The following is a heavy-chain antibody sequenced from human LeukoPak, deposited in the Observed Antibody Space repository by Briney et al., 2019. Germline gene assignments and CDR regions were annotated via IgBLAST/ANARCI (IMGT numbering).Heavy chain of an antibody. Sequence: SETLSLTCTVSGYSISSGYYRGCSRPPPGKGLECIGSINHSRRTFYNTSFKSRVTISVDKSKNQFSLKLTSVTAADTAVYYCATLYLPATRFDYWGQGTLVTVSS. CDR3: ATLYLPATRFDY. CDR2: INHSRRT. D-gene: IGHD5-24*01. J-gene: IGHJ4*02. CDR1: GYSISSGYY. V-gene: IGHV4-38-2*02.